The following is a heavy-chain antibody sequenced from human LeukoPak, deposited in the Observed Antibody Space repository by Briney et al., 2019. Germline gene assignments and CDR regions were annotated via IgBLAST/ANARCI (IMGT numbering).Heavy chain of an antibody. V-gene: IGHV1-18*04. CDR1: GYTFTSYG. CDR2: ISAYNGNT. J-gene: IGHJ4*02. D-gene: IGHD5-18*01. Sequence: ASVKVSCKASGYTFTSYGISWVRQAPGQGLEWMGWISAYNGNTNYAQKLQGRVTMTTDTSTSTAYMELRSLRSDDTAMYYCARSEPMVTMSDYWGQGTLVTVSS. CDR3: ARSEPMVTMSDY.